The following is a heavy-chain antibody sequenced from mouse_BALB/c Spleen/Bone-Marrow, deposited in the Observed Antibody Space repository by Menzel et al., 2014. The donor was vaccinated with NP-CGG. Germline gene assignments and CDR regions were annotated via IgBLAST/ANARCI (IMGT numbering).Heavy chain of an antibody. CDR1: GFTFSSYG. CDR2: INNNGGST. CDR3: ARVYGWYFDV. V-gene: IGHV5-6-3*01. J-gene: IGHJ1*01. Sequence: DVHLVESGGGLVQPGGSLKLSCVASGFTFSSYGMSWVRQTPDKRLELVATINNNGGSTYYPDGVKGQFTISRDNAKNTLYLQMSSLKAEDTAMYYCARVYGWYFDVWGAGTTVTVSS. D-gene: IGHD1-1*01.